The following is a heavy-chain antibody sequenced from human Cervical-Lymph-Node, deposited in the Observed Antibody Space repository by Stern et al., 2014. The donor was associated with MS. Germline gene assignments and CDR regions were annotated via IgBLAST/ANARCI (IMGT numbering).Heavy chain of an antibody. J-gene: IGHJ4*02. D-gene: IGHD3-16*01. CDR2: IIPILGIV. Sequence: VQLVQSGAEVRKPGSSLKVSCEAPGGTLSSNTINWVRQAPGQGLEWMGRIIPILGIVNYAQTFQGRVTIVADKSTGTAYMELSSLRSEDTAVYYCARGSSAYSPLDYWGQGTLVTVSS. CDR3: ARGSSAYSPLDY. V-gene: IGHV1-69*09. CDR1: GGTLSSNT.